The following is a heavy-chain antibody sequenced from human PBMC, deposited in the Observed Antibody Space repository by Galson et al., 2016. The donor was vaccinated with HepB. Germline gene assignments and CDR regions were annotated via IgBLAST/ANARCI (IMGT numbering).Heavy chain of an antibody. J-gene: IGHJ6*04. V-gene: IGHV3-33*01. Sequence: SLRLSCAASGFNFKTYGMDWVRQAPGKGLEWVAIIWYDGSQRYYANSLKGRYTISRDNSKNILYLQMDSLRVEDTAVYYCATETPGGGMDVWGKGTTVIVSS. CDR1: GFNFKTYG. CDR2: IWYDGSQR. CDR3: ATETPGGGMDV. D-gene: IGHD3-16*01.